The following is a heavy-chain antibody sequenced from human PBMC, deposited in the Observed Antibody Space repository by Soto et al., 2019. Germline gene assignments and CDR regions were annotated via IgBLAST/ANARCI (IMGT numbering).Heavy chain of an antibody. CDR2: ISASGGST. CDR3: ARGAVMPDS. V-gene: IGHV3-23*01. J-gene: IGHJ4*02. Sequence: LRLSCAASGFTFDSFAMTWVRQAPGKGLEWVSAISASGGSTFYADSVKGRFTISRDSSKNTLYLQMNSLRAEDTAVYYCARGAVMPDSWGQGTLVT. D-gene: IGHD3-16*01. CDR1: GFTFDSFA.